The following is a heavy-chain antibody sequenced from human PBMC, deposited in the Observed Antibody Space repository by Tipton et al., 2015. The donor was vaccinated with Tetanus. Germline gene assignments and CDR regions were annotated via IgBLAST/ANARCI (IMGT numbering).Heavy chain of an antibody. D-gene: IGHD2-15*01. CDR1: GGSITSYF. J-gene: IGHJ2*01. CDR3: ARGGLCVGPACAGISPLLDV. Sequence: GLVKPSGTLSLTCNVSGGSITSYFWSWIRQAPGKGLEWIGYIYSSGSTNYNPSLKSRVTVSLDTSKKHFSLRLSSVTAADTAVYYCARGGLCVGPACAGISPLLDVWGRGTLVTVSS. CDR2: IYSSGST. V-gene: IGHV4-59*01.